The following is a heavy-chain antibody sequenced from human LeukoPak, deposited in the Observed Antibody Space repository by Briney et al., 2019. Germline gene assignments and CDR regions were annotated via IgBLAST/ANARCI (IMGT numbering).Heavy chain of an antibody. CDR1: GYTFTGYY. CDR3: ARGYCSGGSCYSVENWFDP. D-gene: IGHD2-15*01. CDR2: INPNIGGT. Sequence: GASVKVSCKAAGYTFTGYYMFWVRQAPGQGLEWMGRINPNIGGTNYAHKFQGRVTMTRDTAISTAYMELSRLRSDDTAVYYCARGYCSGGSCYSVENWFDPWGQGTMVTVSS. V-gene: IGHV1-2*06. J-gene: IGHJ5*02.